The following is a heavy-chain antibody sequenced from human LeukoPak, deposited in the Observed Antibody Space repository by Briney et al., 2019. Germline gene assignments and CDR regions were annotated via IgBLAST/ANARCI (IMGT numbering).Heavy chain of an antibody. D-gene: IGHD6-19*01. CDR2: ISGSGGST. CDR3: AKLRPYSSRNYYYYYMDV. Sequence: GGXXXXSCAASGFTFSSYAMSWVRQAPGKGLEWVSAISGSGGSTYYADSVKGRFTISRDNSKNTLYLQMNSLRAEDTAVYYCAKLRPYSSRNYYYYYMDVWGKGTTVTVSS. V-gene: IGHV3-23*01. J-gene: IGHJ6*03. CDR1: GFTFSSYA.